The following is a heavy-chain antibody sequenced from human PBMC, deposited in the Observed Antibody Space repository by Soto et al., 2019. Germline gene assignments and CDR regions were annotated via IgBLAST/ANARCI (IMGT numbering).Heavy chain of an antibody. CDR1: GFTFSSYG. CDR2: IWYDGSNK. Sequence: GGSLRLSCAASGFTFSSYGMHWVRQAPGKGLEWVAVIWYDGSNKYYADSVKGRFTISRDNSKNTLYLQMNSLRAEDTAVYYWARDRSSNRWYTSDMDVWGKATTVTVSS. J-gene: IGHJ6*03. V-gene: IGHV3-33*01. CDR3: ARDRSSNRWYTSDMDV. D-gene: IGHD2-2*02.